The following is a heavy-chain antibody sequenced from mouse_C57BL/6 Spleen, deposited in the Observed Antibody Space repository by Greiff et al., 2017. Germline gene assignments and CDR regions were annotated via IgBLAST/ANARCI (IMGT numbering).Heavy chain of an antibody. CDR1: GYTFTSYW. V-gene: IGHV1-50*01. D-gene: IGHD1-1*01. Sequence: QVQLQQPGAELVKPGASVKLSCKASGYTFTSYWMQWVKQRPGQGLEWIGEIDPSDSYTNYNQKFKGKATLTVDQSSSTAYMQRSSLKSEDSAVYYCARGKLYYYGSIYYFDYWGQGTTLTVSS. J-gene: IGHJ2*01. CDR2: IDPSDSYT. CDR3: ARGKLYYYGSIYYFDY.